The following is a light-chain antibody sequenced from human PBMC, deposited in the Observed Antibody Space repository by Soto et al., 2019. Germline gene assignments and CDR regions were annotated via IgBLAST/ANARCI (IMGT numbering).Light chain of an antibody. J-gene: IGKJ5*01. V-gene: IGKV3-11*01. Sequence: EIELTQSPATLSLSPGETATLSCRASQSVDKFLAWYQQRPGQPPRLLIFDSSNRATGVPVRFSGSGSGTVFTLTICSLEPEDSAVYYCQQRKNWPPITFGQGTRLEIK. CDR3: QQRKNWPPIT. CDR1: QSVDKF. CDR2: DSS.